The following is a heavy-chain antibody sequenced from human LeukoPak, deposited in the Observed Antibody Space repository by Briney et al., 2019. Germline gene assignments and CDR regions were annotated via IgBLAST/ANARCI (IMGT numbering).Heavy chain of an antibody. J-gene: IGHJ6*03. Sequence: ASVKVSCKASGYTFTSYYMHRVRQAPGQGLEWMGIINPSGGSTSYAQKFQGRVTMTTDTSTSTAYMELRSLRSDDTAVYYCARDNALPAADDGGGDYYYYMDVWGKGTTVTISS. D-gene: IGHD3-16*01. CDR3: ARDNALPAADDGGGDYYYYMDV. CDR1: GYTFTSYY. V-gene: IGHV1-46*01. CDR2: INPSGGST.